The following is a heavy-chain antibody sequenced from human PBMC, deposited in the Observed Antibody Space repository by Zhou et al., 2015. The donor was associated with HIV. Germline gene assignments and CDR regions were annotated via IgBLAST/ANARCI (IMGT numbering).Heavy chain of an antibody. CDR1: GGSFSNYA. CDR2: IIPIFEIQ. V-gene: IGHV1-69*17. Sequence: QVLLVQSGAEVKKPGSSVKVSCEASGGSFSNYAVSWVRQAPGQGLEWMGGIIPIFEIQNYAQKFRGRLTITADKSTSAAYMELTSLRSEDAAVYFCARSSGNYDYAFDIWGQGTQIIVSS. D-gene: IGHD3-22*01. J-gene: IGHJ3*02. CDR3: ARSSGNYDYAFDI.